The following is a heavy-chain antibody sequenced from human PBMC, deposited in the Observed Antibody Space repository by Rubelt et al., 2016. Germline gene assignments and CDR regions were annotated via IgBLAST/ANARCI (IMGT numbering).Heavy chain of an antibody. CDR2: INHSGST. CDR3: ARYRKGLWGLLVRGGFDY. Sequence: QVQLQQWGAGLLKPSETLSLTCAVYGGSFSGYYWSWIRQPPGKGLERIGEINHSGSTNYNPSLKSRVTISVDTSKNQFSLKLRSVTAADTAVYYCARYRKGLWGLLVRGGFDYWGQGTLVTVSS. CDR1: GGSFSGYY. V-gene: IGHV4-34*01. J-gene: IGHJ4*02. D-gene: IGHD6-13*01.